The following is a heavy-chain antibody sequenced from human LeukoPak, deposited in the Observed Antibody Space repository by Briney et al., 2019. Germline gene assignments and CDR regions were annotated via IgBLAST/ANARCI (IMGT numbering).Heavy chain of an antibody. J-gene: IGHJ4*02. CDR3: AKDMGWRATTVTSYFDY. CDR1: GFTFDDYA. V-gene: IGHV3-9*01. CDR2: ISWNSGSI. D-gene: IGHD4-17*01. Sequence: GGSLRLSCAASGFTFDDYAMHWVRQAPGKGLEWVSGISWNSGSIGYADSVKGRFTISRDNAKNSLYLQMNSLRAEDTALYYCAKDMGWRATTVTSYFDYWGQGTLATVSS.